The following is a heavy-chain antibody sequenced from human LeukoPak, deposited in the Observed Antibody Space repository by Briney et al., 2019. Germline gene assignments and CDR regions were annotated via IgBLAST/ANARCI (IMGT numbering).Heavy chain of an antibody. J-gene: IGHJ4*02. CDR2: IYYSGST. CDR1: GGSISSYY. D-gene: IGHD6-13*01. V-gene: IGHV4-59*08. CDR3: ARSIAAAGFDY. Sequence: SETLSLTCTVSGGSISSYYWSWIRQPPGKGLEWIGYIYYSGSTNYNPSLKSRVTISVDTSKNQFSLKLSSVTAADTAVYYCARSIAAAGFDYWAGEPWSPSPQ.